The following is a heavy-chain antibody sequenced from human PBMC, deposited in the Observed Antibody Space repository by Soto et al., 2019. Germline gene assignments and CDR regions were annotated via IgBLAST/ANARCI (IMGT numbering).Heavy chain of an antibody. CDR1: GVSISRGGYY. CDR3: ASRTTVTTFDY. V-gene: IGHV4-31*03. CDR2: IYFSGST. Sequence: QVQLQESGPGLVKPSQTLSLTCTVSGVSISRGGYYWGWIRQHPGKGLEWIGYIYFSGSTYYNPSRKSRAIISADTSKNQFSLKVSSVTAADTAVYYCASRTTVTTFDYWGQGTLVTVSS. J-gene: IGHJ4*02. D-gene: IGHD4-17*01.